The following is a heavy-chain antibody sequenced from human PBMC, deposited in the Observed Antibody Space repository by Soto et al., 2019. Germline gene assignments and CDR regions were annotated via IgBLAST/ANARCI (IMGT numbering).Heavy chain of an antibody. CDR3: ARDERIAVAGTNWFNP. V-gene: IGHV1-18*01. Sequence: QVQLVQSGAEVKKPGASVKVSCKASGYTFTSYGISWVRQAPGQGLEWMGWISAYNGNTNYAQKLQGRVTMTTDTSTSTAYMELRSLISDDTAVYYCARDERIAVAGTNWFNPWGQGTLVTVSS. J-gene: IGHJ5*02. D-gene: IGHD6-19*01. CDR1: GYTFTSYG. CDR2: ISAYNGNT.